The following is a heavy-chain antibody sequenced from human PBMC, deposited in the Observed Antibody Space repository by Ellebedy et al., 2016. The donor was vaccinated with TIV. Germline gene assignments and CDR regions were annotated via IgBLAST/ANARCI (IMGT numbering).Heavy chain of an antibody. CDR2: INPSNGGT. V-gene: IGHV1-46*01. CDR3: ARWRGETGHFDY. J-gene: IGHJ4*02. D-gene: IGHD3-16*01. CDR1: GYTFTSDL. Sequence: AASVKVSCKASGYTFTSDLIHWVRQAPGQGLEWMGVINPSNGGTGYAQKFQGRVTMTRDTSASTVYMELSSLRSEDTAVYYCARWRGETGHFDYWGQGTLVTVSS.